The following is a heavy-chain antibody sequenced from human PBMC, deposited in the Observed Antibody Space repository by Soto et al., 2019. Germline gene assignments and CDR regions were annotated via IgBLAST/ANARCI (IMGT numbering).Heavy chain of an antibody. Sequence: DSVKVSCKASGYPFTGYYMHWVRKAPGQGLEWMGWINPNSGGTSYAQKFPVRVTMTRDTYISTPYMELSRXTADDTAVYYFARGAIFGVGPRPNWFDPWAQGTLVTVCS. CDR1: GYPFTGYY. CDR3: ARGAIFGVGPRPNWFDP. J-gene: IGHJ5*02. CDR2: INPNSGGT. D-gene: IGHD3-3*01. V-gene: IGHV1-2*02.